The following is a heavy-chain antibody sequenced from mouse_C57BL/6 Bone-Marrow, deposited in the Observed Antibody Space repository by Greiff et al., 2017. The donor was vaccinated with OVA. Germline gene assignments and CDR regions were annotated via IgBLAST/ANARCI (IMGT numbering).Heavy chain of an antibody. CDR1: GYTFTSYW. J-gene: IGHJ1*03. CDR3: ARSGMVTRYFDV. V-gene: IGHV1-64*01. Sequence: QVQLQQPGAELVKPGASVKLSCKASGYTFTSYWMHWVKQRPGQGLEWIGMIHPNSGSTKYNEKFKSKATLTVDKPSSTAYMQLSSLTSEDSAVYYCARSGMVTRYFDVWGTGTTVTVSS. CDR2: IHPNSGST. D-gene: IGHD2-2*01.